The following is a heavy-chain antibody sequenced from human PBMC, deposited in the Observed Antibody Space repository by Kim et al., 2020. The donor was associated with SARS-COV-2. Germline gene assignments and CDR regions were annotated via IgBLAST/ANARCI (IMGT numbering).Heavy chain of an antibody. V-gene: IGHV3-48*04. CDR1: GFTFRDYY. CDR3: ARGYGDYAGNYYYGMDV. D-gene: IGHD4-17*01. J-gene: IGHJ6*02. Sequence: GGSLRLSCAASGFTFRDYYMNWVRQAPGKWLEWVGDISARSSTINYADSVKGRFTISRDNAKNSVYLEMNSLRAEDTAVYYCARGYGDYAGNYYYGMDVWGQGTTVTVS. CDR2: ISARSSTI.